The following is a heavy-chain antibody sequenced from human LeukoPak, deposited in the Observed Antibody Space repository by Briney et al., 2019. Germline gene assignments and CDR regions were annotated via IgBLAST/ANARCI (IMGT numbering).Heavy chain of an antibody. Sequence: PGRSLRLSCAASGFTFSSYAMHWVRQAPGKGPEWVAVISYDGSNKYYADSVKGRFTISRDNSKNTLYLQMNSLRAEDTAVYYCARAVVPTPFDYWGQGTLVTVSS. D-gene: IGHD4-23*01. CDR3: ARAVVPTPFDY. V-gene: IGHV3-30*01. CDR1: GFTFSSYA. J-gene: IGHJ4*02. CDR2: ISYDGSNK.